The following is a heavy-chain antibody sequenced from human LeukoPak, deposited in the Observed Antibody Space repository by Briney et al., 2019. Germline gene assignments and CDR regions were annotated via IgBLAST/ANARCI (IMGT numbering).Heavy chain of an antibody. Sequence: SETLSLTCAVYGGSLSCYYWNWIRQPPGKGLEWIGEINHSGSTSYSPSLKSRVTISVDTSKNQFSLKLSSVTAADTAVYYCASEFYFDSSSYYYATPYPFDYWGQGTLVTVSA. V-gene: IGHV4-34*01. CDR3: ASEFYFDSSSYYYATPYPFDY. D-gene: IGHD3-22*01. CDR1: GGSLSCYY. CDR2: INHSGST. J-gene: IGHJ4*02.